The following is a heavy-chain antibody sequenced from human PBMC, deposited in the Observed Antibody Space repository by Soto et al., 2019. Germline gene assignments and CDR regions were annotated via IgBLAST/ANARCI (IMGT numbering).Heavy chain of an antibody. D-gene: IGHD5-12*01. CDR2: INHSGST. Sequence: QVQLQQWGAGLLKPSETLSLTCAVYGGSFSAYYWSWIRQPPGKGLEWIGEINHSGSTNYNPSLKRPVTISVDRSKNQFSLKLSSVTAADTAAYYCARGVGYAGVDYWGQGTLVTVSS. V-gene: IGHV4-34*01. CDR3: ARGVGYAGVDY. CDR1: GGSFSAYY. J-gene: IGHJ4*02.